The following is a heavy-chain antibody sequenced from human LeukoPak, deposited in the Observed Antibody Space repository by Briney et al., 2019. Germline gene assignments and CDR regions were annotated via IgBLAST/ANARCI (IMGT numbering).Heavy chain of an antibody. Sequence: SETLSLTCTVSGGSISGSSYYWGWIRQPPGKGLEWIGSIYYSGSTYYNPSLKSRVTISVDTSKNQFSLKLSSMTAADTAVYYCARVMSYYDSSGYIDYWGQGTLVTVSS. D-gene: IGHD3-22*01. CDR2: IYYSGST. CDR1: GGSISGSSYY. J-gene: IGHJ4*02. V-gene: IGHV4-39*07. CDR3: ARVMSYYDSSGYIDY.